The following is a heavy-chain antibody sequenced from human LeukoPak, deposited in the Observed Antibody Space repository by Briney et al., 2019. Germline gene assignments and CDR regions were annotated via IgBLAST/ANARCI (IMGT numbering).Heavy chain of an antibody. CDR1: GFTFSSYA. J-gene: IGHJ4*02. D-gene: IGHD1-26*01. CDR2: ISSSGGST. CDR3: AKDDQGGLDY. V-gene: IGHV3-23*01. Sequence: GGSLRLSCAASGFTFSSYAVYWVRQAPGKGLEWVSAISSSGGSTYYADSVKGRFTISRDNSKNTLYLQMNSLRAEDTAVYYCAKDDQGGLDYWGQGTLVTVSS.